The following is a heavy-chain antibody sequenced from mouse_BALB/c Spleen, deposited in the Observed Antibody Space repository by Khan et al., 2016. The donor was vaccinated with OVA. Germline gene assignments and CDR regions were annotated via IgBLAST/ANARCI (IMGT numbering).Heavy chain of an antibody. CDR3: TRDRIDY. Sequence: QVQLKESGAELAKPGASVKMSCKASGYTFTTYWMHWVKQRPGQGLEWIEYINPTSGYTDYNEKFKDRAILSADKSSSTAYMQLSSLTSEDSAVYYCTRDRIDYWGQGTTLTVSS. J-gene: IGHJ2*01. V-gene: IGHV1-7*01. CDR2: INPTSGYT. CDR1: GYTFTTYW.